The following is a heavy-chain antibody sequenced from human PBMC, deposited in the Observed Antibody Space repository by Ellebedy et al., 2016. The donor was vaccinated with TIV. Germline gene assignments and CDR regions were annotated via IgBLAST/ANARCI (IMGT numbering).Heavy chain of an antibody. D-gene: IGHD6-19*01. CDR3: AKELGQQWLATYYYYGMDV. CDR1: GFTFSSYS. Sequence: GGSLRLXXAASGFTFSSYSMNWVRQAPGKGLEWVSSISSSSSYIYYADSVKGRFTISRDNAKNSLYLQMNSLRAEDTAVYYCAKELGQQWLATYYYYGMDVWGQGTTVSVSS. J-gene: IGHJ6*02. CDR2: ISSSSSYI. V-gene: IGHV3-21*04.